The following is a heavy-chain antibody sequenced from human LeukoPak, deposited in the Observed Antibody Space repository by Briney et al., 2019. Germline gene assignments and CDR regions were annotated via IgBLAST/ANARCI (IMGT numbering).Heavy chain of an antibody. CDR1: GYRFTSYS. D-gene: IGHD3-10*01. Sequence: ASVKVSCKASGYRFTSYSISWVRQAPGQGHEWMGWINTNSGGTNYAQKFQGRVTMTRDTSISTAYMELSRLRSDGTAVYYCARVGSEWFGEFGGSFDYWGQGTPVTVSS. CDR2: INTNSGGT. V-gene: IGHV1-2*02. J-gene: IGHJ4*02. CDR3: ARVGSEWFGEFGGSFDY.